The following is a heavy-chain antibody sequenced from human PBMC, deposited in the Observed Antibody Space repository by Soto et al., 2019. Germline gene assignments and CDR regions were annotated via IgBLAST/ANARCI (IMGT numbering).Heavy chain of an antibody. Sequence: QVQLQESGPGLLKPSETLSLTCTVSGISISGFYWSWIRQRAGPGMELVGRIYTCWVTIYNYSLIRRVTMPAYTAKIHFSLVPTSATGADPAVDYCSRGPGSYLWFDLWVQVTLVAVSS. V-gene: IGHV4-4*07. CDR3: SRGPGSYLWFDL. CDR1: GISISGFY. CDR2: IYTCWVT. D-gene: IGHD3-10*01. J-gene: IGHJ5*02.